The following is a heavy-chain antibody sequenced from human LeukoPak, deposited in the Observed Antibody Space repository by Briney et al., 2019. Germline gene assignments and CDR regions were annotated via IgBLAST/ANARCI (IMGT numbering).Heavy chain of an antibody. CDR3: ARTSSGSFDY. V-gene: IGHV1-46*01. CDR1: GYTFTSYY. Sequence: GASVKFSCKASGYTFTSYYVHWVRQAPGLGLEWMGIINPTGGSTSYAQKFQGRVTMTRDTSTSTVYMELSSLRSEDTAVYYCARTSSGSFDYWGQGTLVTVSS. D-gene: IGHD1-26*01. CDR2: INPTGGST. J-gene: IGHJ4*02.